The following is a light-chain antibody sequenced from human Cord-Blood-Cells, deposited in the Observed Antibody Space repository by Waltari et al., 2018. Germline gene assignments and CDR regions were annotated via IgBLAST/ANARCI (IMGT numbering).Light chain of an antibody. V-gene: IGKV3-20*01. CDR2: GAS. CDR1: QSVSSSY. CDR3: QQYGSSPLRT. J-gene: IGKJ1*01. Sequence: EIVLTQSPGTLSLSPGERATLPCRASQSVSSSYLAWYQQTPGQAPRLLIYGASSRATGTPDGFSGSGSGTDFTLTISRLEPEDFAVYYCQQYGSSPLRTFGQGTKVEIK.